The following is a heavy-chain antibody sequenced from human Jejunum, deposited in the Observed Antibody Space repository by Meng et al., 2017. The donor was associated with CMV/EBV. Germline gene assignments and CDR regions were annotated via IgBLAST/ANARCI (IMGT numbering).Heavy chain of an antibody. D-gene: IGHD6-25*01. Sequence: GFPFSSDWITWVRQAPGQGLEWLASIKHDDSEKRYVDSVKGRFTISRENAHSALYLQMNSLGADDTGVYYCARLYGGYPLPHKMDVWGQGTTVTVSS. V-gene: IGHV3-7*03. CDR3: ARLYGGYPLPHKMDV. J-gene: IGHJ6*02. CDR1: GFPFSSDW. CDR2: IKHDDSEK.